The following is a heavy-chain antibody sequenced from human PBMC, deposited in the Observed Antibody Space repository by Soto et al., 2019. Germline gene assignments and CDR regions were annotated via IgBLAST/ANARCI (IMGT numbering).Heavy chain of an antibody. Sequence: EVQLVESGGGLVQPGGSLRLSCAASGFTFSSYSMNWVRQAPGKGLEWVSYISSSSSTIYYADSVKGRFTISRDNAKNSLYLQMNSLRDEDTAVYYCAREADFWSGYTYYYYYGMDVWGQGTTVTVSS. CDR1: GFTFSSYS. CDR3: AREADFWSGYTYYYYYGMDV. J-gene: IGHJ6*02. D-gene: IGHD3-3*01. CDR2: ISSSSSTI. V-gene: IGHV3-48*02.